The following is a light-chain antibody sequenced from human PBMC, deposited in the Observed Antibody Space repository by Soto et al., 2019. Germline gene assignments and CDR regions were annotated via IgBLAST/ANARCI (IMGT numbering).Light chain of an antibody. CDR2: DAS. CDR3: QQYSTYPWT. J-gene: IGKJ1*01. V-gene: IGKV1-5*01. Sequence: DIQMTQSPSMLSASVGDRVTIACRASQSIRRWLAWYQQKPGKAPKLLIFDASTLESGVPSRFSGRGSETEFTLTISSLQPDDFATYYCQQYSTYPWTFGQGTKVDIK. CDR1: QSIRRW.